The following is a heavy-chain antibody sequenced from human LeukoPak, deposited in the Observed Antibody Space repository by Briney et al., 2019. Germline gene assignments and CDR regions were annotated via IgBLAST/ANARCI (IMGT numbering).Heavy chain of an antibody. CDR3: ARDPLSGYSYGYDDY. CDR2: MNPNSGNT. V-gene: IGHV1-8*03. Sequence: ASVKVSCKASGYTFTSYDINWVRQATGQGLEWMGWMNPNSGNTGYAQKFQGRVTITADKSTSTAYMELSSLRSEDTAVYYCARDPLSGYSYGYDDYWGQGTLVTVSS. D-gene: IGHD5-18*01. CDR1: GYTFTSYD. J-gene: IGHJ4*02.